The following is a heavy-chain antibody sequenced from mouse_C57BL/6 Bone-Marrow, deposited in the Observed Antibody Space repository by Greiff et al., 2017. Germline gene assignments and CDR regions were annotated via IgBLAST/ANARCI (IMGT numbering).Heavy chain of an antibody. CDR1: GYTFTNYW. V-gene: IGHV1-63*01. D-gene: IGHD2-2*01. CDR3: ARKGYPYAMDY. J-gene: IGHJ4*01. CDR2: LYPGGGYT. Sequence: VQLQQSGAELVRPGTSVKMSCKASGYTFTNYWIGWAKQRPGHGLEWIGDLYPGGGYTNYNEKFKGKATLTADKSSSTAYMQFSSLTSEDSAIYYCARKGYPYAMDYWGQGTSVTVSS.